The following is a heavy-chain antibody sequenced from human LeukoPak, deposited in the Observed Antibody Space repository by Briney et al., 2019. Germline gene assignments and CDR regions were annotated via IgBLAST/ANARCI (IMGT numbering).Heavy chain of an antibody. CDR1: GYTFTSYG. V-gene: IGHV1-18*01. J-gene: IGHJ3*02. D-gene: IGHD6-19*01. CDR3: ARDIISKQWLPSADAFDI. Sequence: ASVKVSCKASGYTFTSYGISWVRQAPGQGLEWMGWISAYNGNTNYAQKLQGRVDMTTDTSTSTAYMELRSLRSDDTAVYYCARDIISKQWLPSADAFDIWGQGTMVTVSS. CDR2: ISAYNGNT.